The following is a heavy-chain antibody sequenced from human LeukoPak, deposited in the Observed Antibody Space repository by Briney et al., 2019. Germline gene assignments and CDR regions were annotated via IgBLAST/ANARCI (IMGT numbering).Heavy chain of an antibody. V-gene: IGHV4-34*01. CDR3: ARGVTRTYYFDTSAYASADY. CDR1: GESFSGYY. CDR2: INHRGST. D-gene: IGHD3-22*01. J-gene: IGHJ4*02. Sequence: SETLSLTCAVYGESFSGYYWSWIRQPPGEGLEWIGEINHRGSTNYNPSLKSRVTLSVDTSKNQFSLTLSSVTAADTAVYFCARGVTRTYYFDTSAYASADYWGQGTLVTVSS.